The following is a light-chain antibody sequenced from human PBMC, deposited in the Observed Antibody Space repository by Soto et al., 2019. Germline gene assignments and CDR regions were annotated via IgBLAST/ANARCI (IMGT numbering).Light chain of an antibody. CDR3: QQYGRLPPFT. Sequence: EIVLTQSPGTLSLSPGERATLSCRASQSVSSTYIAWYQQNPGQAPRLLIYGASSRATGIQDRFSGSGSGTDFTLTIRRLEPEDFAVYFCQQYGRLPPFTFGQGTKVEIK. CDR1: QSVSSTY. V-gene: IGKV3-20*01. CDR2: GAS. J-gene: IGKJ2*01.